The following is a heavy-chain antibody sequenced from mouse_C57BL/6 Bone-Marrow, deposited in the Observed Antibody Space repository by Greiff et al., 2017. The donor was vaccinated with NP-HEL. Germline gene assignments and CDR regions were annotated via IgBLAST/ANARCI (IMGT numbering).Heavy chain of an antibody. V-gene: IGHV1-81*01. CDR3: ARGTTTVVAPRYGYFDV. CDR1: GYTFTSYG. CDR2: IYPKSGNN. Sequence: VQLQQSGAELARPGASVKLSCKASGYTFTSYGISWVKQSTGQGLEWIGEIYPKSGNNYSNEKFKGKATLTADKSSSTAYMELRSLTSEGSAVYFCARGTTTVVAPRYGYFDVWGTGTTVTVSS. D-gene: IGHD1-1*01. J-gene: IGHJ1*03.